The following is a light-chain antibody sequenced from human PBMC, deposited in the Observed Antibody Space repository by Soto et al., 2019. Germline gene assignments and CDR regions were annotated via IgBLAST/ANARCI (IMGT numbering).Light chain of an antibody. CDR1: SSNLGAGYD. CDR2: GSR. Sequence: QSALTQPPSVSGAPGQRVTISCTGNSSNLGAGYDVHWYQQLPGAAPKLVIFGSRNRPSGVPERFSGSKSGTSASLAITGLQSEDEADYYCQAYDYSLTAAVFGGGTKLTVL. CDR3: QAYDYSLTAAV. J-gene: IGLJ3*02. V-gene: IGLV1-40*01.